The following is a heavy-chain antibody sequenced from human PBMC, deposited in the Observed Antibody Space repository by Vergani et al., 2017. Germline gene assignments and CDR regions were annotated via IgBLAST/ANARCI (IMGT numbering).Heavy chain of an antibody. V-gene: IGHV3-33*06. J-gene: IGHJ4*02. Sequence: QVQLVESGGGVVQPGRSLRLSCAASGLTFSNSAMHWVRQAPGKGLEWVAVIWSDGSKKYYGDSVRGRFTISRDNSKNTLYLQMNSLRAEDTAVYYCAKETQDDTVEAPAAIQGTFDNWGQGTLVTVSS. CDR2: IWSDGSKK. CDR1: GLTFSNSA. CDR3: AKETQDDTVEAPAAIQGTFDN. D-gene: IGHD2-2*02.